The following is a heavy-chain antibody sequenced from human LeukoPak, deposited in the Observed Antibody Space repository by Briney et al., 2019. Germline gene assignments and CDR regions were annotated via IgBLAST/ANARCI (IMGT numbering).Heavy chain of an antibody. CDR1: GYTFTSYY. Sequence: ASVKVSCKASGYTFTSYYMHWVRQAPGQGLEWMGIINPSGGSTSYAQKFQGRVTMTRDTSTSTVYMELSSLRSEDTAVYYCARATVVTPGELSIDYWGQGTLVTVSS. J-gene: IGHJ4*02. CDR2: INPSGGST. D-gene: IGHD4-23*01. V-gene: IGHV1-46*01. CDR3: ARATVVTPGELSIDY.